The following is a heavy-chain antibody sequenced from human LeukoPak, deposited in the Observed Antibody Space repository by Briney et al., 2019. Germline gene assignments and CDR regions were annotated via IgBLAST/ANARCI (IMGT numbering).Heavy chain of an antibody. Sequence: GGSLRLSCAVSGFTFSSYWMTWVRQAPGKGLEWVAKIKEDGSEKYYVDSVKGRFTVSRDNVKNSLFLQMNSLRVEDTAAYYCARLHIAVYYGDAVDIWGQGTMVTVSS. CDR2: IKEDGSEK. CDR3: ARLHIAVYYGDAVDI. V-gene: IGHV3-7*03. CDR1: GFTFSSYW. J-gene: IGHJ3*02. D-gene: IGHD2-21*01.